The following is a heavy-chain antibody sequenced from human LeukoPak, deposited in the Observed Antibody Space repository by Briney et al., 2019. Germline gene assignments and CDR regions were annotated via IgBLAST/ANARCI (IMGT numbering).Heavy chain of an antibody. CDR3: ASSPRDSSGYYREFDY. J-gene: IGHJ4*02. CDR2: INHSGST. D-gene: IGHD3-22*01. CDR1: GGSFSGYY. Sequence: KPSETLSLTCAVYGGSFSGYYWSWIRQPPGKGLEWIGEINHSGSTNYNPSLKSRVTISVDTSKNQFSLKLSSVTAADTAVYYCASSPRDSSGYYREFDYWGQGTLVTVSS. V-gene: IGHV4-34*01.